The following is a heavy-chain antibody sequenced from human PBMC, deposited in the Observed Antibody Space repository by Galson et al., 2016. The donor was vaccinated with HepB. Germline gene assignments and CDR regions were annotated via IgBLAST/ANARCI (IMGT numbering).Heavy chain of an antibody. Sequence: SETLSLTCTVSGDSISSYYWTWIRQPPGKGLEWIGYSGSTHYNPSLKSRVTISLDTSKKQLSLKLSSLTAADTAVYYCTRGTSLGAAAGLRYDPWGHGTLVTVSS. CDR2: YSGST. CDR1: GDSISSYY. V-gene: IGHV4-59*01. CDR3: TRGTSLGAAAGLRYDP. D-gene: IGHD6-13*01. J-gene: IGHJ5*02.